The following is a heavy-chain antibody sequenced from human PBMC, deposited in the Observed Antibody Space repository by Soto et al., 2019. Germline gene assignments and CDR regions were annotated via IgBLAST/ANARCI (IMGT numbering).Heavy chain of an antibody. D-gene: IGHD3-10*01. CDR2: ISAYNGNT. V-gene: IGHV1-18*01. CDR1: GYTFTSYG. CDR3: AFLLWFGESTGTGWFDP. Sequence: ASVKVSFKASGYTFTSYGISWVRQAPGQGLEWMGWISAYNGNTNYAQKLQGRVTMTTDTSTSTAYMELRSLRSDDTAVYYCAFLLWFGESTGTGWFDPWGQGTLVPVSS. J-gene: IGHJ5*02.